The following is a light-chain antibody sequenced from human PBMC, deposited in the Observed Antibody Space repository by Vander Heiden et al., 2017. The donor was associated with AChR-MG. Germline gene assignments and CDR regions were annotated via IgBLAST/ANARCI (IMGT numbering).Light chain of an antibody. CDR1: QSVSRS. CDR3: QQYDDWPPYT. Sequence: EIVMTQSPATLSVSPGERATLSCRASQSVSRSLAWYQQKPGQAPRLLIYGASTRATGIPARFSGSGSGTEFTLTISSLHSEDFAIYYCQQYDDWPPYTFGQGTKLEIK. V-gene: IGKV3-15*01. CDR2: GAS. J-gene: IGKJ2*01.